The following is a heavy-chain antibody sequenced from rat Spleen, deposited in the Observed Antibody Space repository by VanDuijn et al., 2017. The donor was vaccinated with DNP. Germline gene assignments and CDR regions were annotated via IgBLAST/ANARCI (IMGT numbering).Heavy chain of an antibody. CDR2: INKDSRII. J-gene: IGHJ2*01. Sequence: EVQLVESGGGPVQPGRSLKLSCVASGFIFSNYWMGWVRQAPGKGLEWIGEINKDSRIIKYSPSLKDKFTVSRDNAQNTLYLQMSKLQSEDTAIYYCVREQYGVDYWGQGVMVTVSS. D-gene: IGHD4-3*01. V-gene: IGHV4-2*01. CDR3: VREQYGVDY. CDR1: GFIFSNYW.